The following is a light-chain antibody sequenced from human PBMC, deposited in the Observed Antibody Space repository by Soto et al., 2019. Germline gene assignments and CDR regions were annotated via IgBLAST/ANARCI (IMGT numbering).Light chain of an antibody. J-gene: IGKJ1*01. CDR3: QKYNSAPWT. V-gene: IGKV1-27*01. CDR1: QGIAKS. Sequence: DIQMTQSPSSLSASVGDRVTITCRASQGIAKSLAWYQQKPGKAPKLLIYSASTFQSGVPSRFSGSGSGTDFTLTISSLQPEDVATYYCQKYNSAPWTFGQGTKVEIK. CDR2: SAS.